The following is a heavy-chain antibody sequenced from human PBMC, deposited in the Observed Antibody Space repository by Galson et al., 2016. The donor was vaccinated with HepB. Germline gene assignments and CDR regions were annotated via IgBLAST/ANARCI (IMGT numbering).Heavy chain of an antibody. CDR3: ARDARGVNGNRDEAYDV. D-gene: IGHD3-10*01. CDR2: IYSGGNI. V-gene: IGHV4-31*03. J-gene: IGHJ3*01. Sequence: LSLTCTVSGDSIGGGYYWSWIRQVPGKGLEWIGYIYSGGNIYYNPSLRGRVSISLDTSKNQFSLRLTSVTAADTAVYYCARDARGVNGNRDEAYDVWGQGTMVTVSS. CDR1: GDSIGGGYY.